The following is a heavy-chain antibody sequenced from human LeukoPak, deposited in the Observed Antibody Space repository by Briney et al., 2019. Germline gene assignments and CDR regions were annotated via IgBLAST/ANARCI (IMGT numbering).Heavy chain of an antibody. CDR3: ARSWYGDSIFDN. V-gene: IGHV3-23*01. D-gene: IGHD4-17*01. CDR2: ISGSGGST. J-gene: IGHJ4*02. Sequence: GGSLRLSCAASGFTFSSYAMSWVRQAPGKGLEWVSAISGSGGSTYYADSVKGRFTISRDNSKNTLYLQMNSLRAEDTALYYCARSWYGDSIFDNWGQGTLVTVSS. CDR1: GFTFSSYA.